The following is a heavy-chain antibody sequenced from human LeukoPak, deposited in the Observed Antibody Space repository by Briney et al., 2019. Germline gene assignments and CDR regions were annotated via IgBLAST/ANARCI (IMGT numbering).Heavy chain of an antibody. CDR1: GGSISSSSYY. V-gene: IGHV3-53*01. Sequence: ETLSLTCTVSGGSISSSSYYWGWVRQAPGKGLEWVSVIYSGGSTYYADSVKGRFTISRDNSKNTLYLQMNSLRAEDTAVYYCARDLLTGPRDYWGQGTLVTVSS. CDR3: ARDLLTGPRDY. D-gene: IGHD3-9*01. CDR2: IYSGGST. J-gene: IGHJ4*02.